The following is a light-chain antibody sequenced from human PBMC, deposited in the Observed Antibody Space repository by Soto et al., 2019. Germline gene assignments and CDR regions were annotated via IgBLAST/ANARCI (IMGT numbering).Light chain of an antibody. CDR1: QSLLHSNGYKY. Sequence: DIVMTQSPLSLPVTPGEPASISCRSSQSLLHSNGYKYLNWYLQKPGQSPLLLIYLTSTRASGVPDRFSGSVSCTNFTLKISKVEADDVGVYYCMQALQSPFTFGPGTKVYIK. J-gene: IGKJ3*01. V-gene: IGKV2-28*01. CDR2: LTS. CDR3: MQALQSPFT.